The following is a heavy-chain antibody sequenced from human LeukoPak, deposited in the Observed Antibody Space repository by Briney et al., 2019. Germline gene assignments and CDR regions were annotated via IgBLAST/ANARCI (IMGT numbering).Heavy chain of an antibody. CDR1: GFTFSSYG. J-gene: IGHJ4*02. Sequence: GGSLRLSCAASGFTFSSYGMHWVRQAPGKGLEWVAFIRYDGSNKYYADSVKGRFTISRDNSKNTLYLQMNSLRAEDTAVYYCGASEYDSSGYDYWGQGTLVTVSS. D-gene: IGHD3-22*01. CDR3: GASEYDSSGYDY. CDR2: IRYDGSNK. V-gene: IGHV3-30*02.